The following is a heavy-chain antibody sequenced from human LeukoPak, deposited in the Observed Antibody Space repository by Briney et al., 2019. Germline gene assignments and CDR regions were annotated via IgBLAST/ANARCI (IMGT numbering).Heavy chain of an antibody. CDR3: ARLDSSGWPDLRD. CDR2: ISGSGGST. J-gene: IGHJ4*02. CDR1: GFTFSSYA. D-gene: IGHD6-19*01. V-gene: IGHV3-23*01. Sequence: PGGSLRLSCAASGFTFSSYAMSWVRQAPGKGLEWVSAISGSGGSTYYADSVKGRFTISRDNAKNSLYLQMNSLRAEDTAVYYCARLDSSGWPDLRDWGQGTLVTVSS.